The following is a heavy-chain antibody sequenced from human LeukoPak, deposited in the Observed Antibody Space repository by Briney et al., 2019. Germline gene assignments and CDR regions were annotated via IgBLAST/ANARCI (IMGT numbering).Heavy chain of an antibody. V-gene: IGHV4-30-2*01. CDR2: IYHSGST. Sequence: PSETLSLTCAVSGGSISSGGYSWSWIRQPPGKGLEWIGYIYHSGSTYYNPSLKSRVTISVDRSKNQFSLKLSSVTAADTAVYYRARALYDFWSGYYLDAFDIWGQGTMVTVSS. J-gene: IGHJ3*02. CDR3: ARALYDFWSGYYLDAFDI. CDR1: GGSISSGGYS. D-gene: IGHD3-3*01.